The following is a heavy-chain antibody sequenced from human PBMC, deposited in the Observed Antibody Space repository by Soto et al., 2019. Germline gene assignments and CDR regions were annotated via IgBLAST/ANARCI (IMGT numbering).Heavy chain of an antibody. V-gene: IGHV1-18*04. CDR1: GYTFTTYG. CDR3: ARDYTGQGYFDY. D-gene: IGHD2-8*02. Sequence: GASVKVSCKASGYTFTTYGISWLRQVPGQGLEWMGWINTFSDRTNYPQEFQGRVSMTTEKSTNTVYMELRGLRSGDTALYYCARDYTGQGYFDYWGQGTLVTVSS. J-gene: IGHJ4*03. CDR2: INTFSDRT.